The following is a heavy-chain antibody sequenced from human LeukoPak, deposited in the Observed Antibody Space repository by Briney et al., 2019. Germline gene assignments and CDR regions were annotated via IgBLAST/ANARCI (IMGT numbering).Heavy chain of an antibody. CDR1: GCSFTTYW. V-gene: IGHV3-7*01. CDR2: IAGDESQK. J-gene: IGHJ3*02. Sequence: GGSLRLSCVASGCSFTTYWMTWVRQAPGKGLEWVANIAGDESQKKYMDSVKGRFTISRDNAKNSLYLQLNSLRAEDTAIYYCVRDLSPVSDRNVWYDALDIWGQGIMVTVSS. CDR3: VRDLSPVSDRNVWYDALDI. D-gene: IGHD1-1*01.